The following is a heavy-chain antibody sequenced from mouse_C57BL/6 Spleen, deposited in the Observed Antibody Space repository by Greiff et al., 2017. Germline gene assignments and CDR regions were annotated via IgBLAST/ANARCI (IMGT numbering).Heavy chain of an antibody. D-gene: IGHD3-2*02. CDR2: ISYDGSN. V-gene: IGHV3-6*01. Sequence: EVQLVESGPGLVKPSQSLSLTCSVTGYSITSGYYWNWIRQFPGNKLEWMGYISYDGSNNYNPSLKNRISITRDTSKNQLFMKWNSVTTEDTATYYCAREELRLGVDYWGQGTSVTVAS. J-gene: IGHJ4*01. CDR1: GYSITSGYY. CDR3: AREELRLGVDY.